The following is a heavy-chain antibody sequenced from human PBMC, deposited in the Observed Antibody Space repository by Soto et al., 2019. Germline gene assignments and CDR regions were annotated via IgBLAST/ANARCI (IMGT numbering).Heavy chain of an antibody. Sequence: QVQLRESGPGLAKPSETLSLTCTVSGGSASNYYWSWIRQPPGKGLEWIGYIYSSGSTNYNPSLTSRVTISVDTSKNHFSLKLSSMTAADTAVYYCARHVGGYCSGGSCHDHYFDFWGQGTLVTVSS. CDR3: ARHVGGYCSGGSCHDHYFDF. CDR1: GGSASNYY. V-gene: IGHV4-59*08. D-gene: IGHD2-15*01. CDR2: IYSSGST. J-gene: IGHJ4*02.